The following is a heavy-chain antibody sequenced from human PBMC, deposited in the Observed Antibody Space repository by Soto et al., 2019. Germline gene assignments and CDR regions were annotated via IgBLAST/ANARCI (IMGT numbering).Heavy chain of an antibody. CDR1: GFTFDDYA. D-gene: IGHD1-1*01. Sequence: EVQLVESGGGLVQPGRSLRLSCAASGFTFDDYAMHWVRQAPGKGLEWVSGISWNSGSIGYADSVKGRFTISRDNAKNSLYLQMNSLRAEDTALYYCAKDNKLWNGYFDYWGQGTLVTVSS. CDR2: ISWNSGSI. J-gene: IGHJ4*02. CDR3: AKDNKLWNGYFDY. V-gene: IGHV3-9*01.